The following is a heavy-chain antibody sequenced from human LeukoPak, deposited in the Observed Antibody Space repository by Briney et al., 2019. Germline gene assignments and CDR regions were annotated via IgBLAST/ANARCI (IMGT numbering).Heavy chain of an antibody. CDR2: IKTDGSET. CDR1: GVSFSNYW. Sequence: PGESLRLSWAASGVSFSNYWLGWVRKAPGKGLACVVNIKTDGSETYYVDPVKGRFTISRDNAKNSLFLQMNSLRAEDTAIYYCVSAIRGSPIDYWGQGTLVSVPS. CDR3: VSAIRGSPIDY. J-gene: IGHJ4*02. D-gene: IGHD3-10*01. V-gene: IGHV3-7*01.